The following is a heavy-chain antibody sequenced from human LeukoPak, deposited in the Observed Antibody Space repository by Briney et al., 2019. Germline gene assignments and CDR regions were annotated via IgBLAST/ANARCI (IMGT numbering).Heavy chain of an antibody. J-gene: IGHJ4*02. Sequence: GGALRLSCATSGFTFSDHYMDWVRQAPGKGLEWVANIKQDGSEKYYVDSVKGRFTISRDNAKNSLYLQMNSLRAEDTAVYYCARGEGGMITFGGATRESGLDYWGQGTLVTVSS. CDR2: IKQDGSEK. CDR3: ARGEGGMITFGGATRESGLDY. V-gene: IGHV3-7*01. D-gene: IGHD3-16*01. CDR1: GFTFSDHY.